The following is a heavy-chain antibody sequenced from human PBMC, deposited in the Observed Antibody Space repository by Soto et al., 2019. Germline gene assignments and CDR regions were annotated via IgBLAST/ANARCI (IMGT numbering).Heavy chain of an antibody. CDR2: IFHSGST. Sequence: QLQLQESGPGLVKPSETLSLTCTVSGGSMSSSSHYWGWIRQAPGKGLEWIGSIFHSGSTYYNPSLQSRVIISVDTSKNQFSLKLTSVTAADTAMYCCARQEPLHTPGPARPNWFDPWGQGILVTVSS. V-gene: IGHV4-39*01. J-gene: IGHJ5*02. CDR3: ARQEPLHTPGPARPNWFDP. CDR1: GGSMSSSSHY. D-gene: IGHD1-26*01.